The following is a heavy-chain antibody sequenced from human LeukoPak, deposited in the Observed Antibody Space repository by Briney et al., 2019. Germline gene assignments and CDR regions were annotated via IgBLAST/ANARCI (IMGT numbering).Heavy chain of an antibody. Sequence: PGGSLRLSCAASGFTFSSYGMHWVRQAPGKGLEWVAVIWYDGSNKYYADYVKGRFTISRDNSKNTLYLQMNSLRAEDTAVYYCARAVDSSGYYPLWGQGTLVTVSS. CDR3: ARAVDSSGYYPL. CDR1: GFTFSSYG. D-gene: IGHD3-22*01. CDR2: IWYDGSNK. J-gene: IGHJ4*02. V-gene: IGHV3-33*01.